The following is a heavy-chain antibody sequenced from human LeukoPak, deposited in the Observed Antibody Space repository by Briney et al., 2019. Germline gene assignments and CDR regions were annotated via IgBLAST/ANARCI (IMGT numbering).Heavy chain of an antibody. Sequence: PGGSLRLSCAASGFTFSSYSMNWVRQAPGKGLEWVSSISSSSSYIYYADSVKGRFTISRDNAKNSLYLQMNSLRAEDTAVYYCAKDFFRNEDTAMAMGYWGQGTLVTVSS. J-gene: IGHJ4*02. D-gene: IGHD5-18*01. CDR3: AKDFFRNEDTAMAMGY. CDR2: ISSSSSYI. V-gene: IGHV3-21*01. CDR1: GFTFSSYS.